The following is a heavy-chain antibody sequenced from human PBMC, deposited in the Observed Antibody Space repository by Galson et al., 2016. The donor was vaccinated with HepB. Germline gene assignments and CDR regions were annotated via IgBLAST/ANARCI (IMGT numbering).Heavy chain of an antibody. D-gene: IGHD2-21*02. Sequence: SVKVSCKASGYTFSTYAIHWVRQAPGQSLEWMGWINGGNGNTKFSHKFQGRVSFTSDTSASTAYMELSSLRSEDTAVFYCARGSDVTGRGGDCTLDYWGQGTLVTVSS. CDR1: GYTFSTYA. V-gene: IGHV1-3*01. CDR3: ARGSDVTGRGGDCTLDY. J-gene: IGHJ4*02. CDR2: INGGNGNT.